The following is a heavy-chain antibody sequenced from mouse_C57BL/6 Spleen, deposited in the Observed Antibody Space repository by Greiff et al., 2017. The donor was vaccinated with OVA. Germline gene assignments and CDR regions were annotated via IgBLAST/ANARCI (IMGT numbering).Heavy chain of an antibody. Sequence: EVKLQESGGGLVQPGGSMKLSCAASGFTFSDAWMDWVRQSPEKGLEWVAEIRNKANNHATYYAESVKGRFTISRDDSKSSVYLQMNSLRAEDTGIYYCTRRGVTTLYYYAMDYWGQGTSVTVSS. V-gene: IGHV6-6*01. D-gene: IGHD2-2*01. J-gene: IGHJ4*01. CDR3: TRRGVTTLYYYAMDY. CDR1: GFTFSDAW. CDR2: IRNKANNHAT.